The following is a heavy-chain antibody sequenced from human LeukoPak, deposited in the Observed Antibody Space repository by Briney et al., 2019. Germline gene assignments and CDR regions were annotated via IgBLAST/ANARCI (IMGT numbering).Heavy chain of an antibody. D-gene: IGHD7-27*01. V-gene: IGHV3-74*01. CDR1: GFTFSSYW. CDR2: INSDGSST. J-gene: IGHJ4*02. Sequence: GGSLRLSCAASGFTFSSYWMHWVRQGPGKGLVWVSSINSDGSSTTYADSVKGRFTISRDNAKNTLYLQMNSLRVEDTGVYYCARDDNGGLDYWGQGTLVTVSS. CDR3: ARDDNGGLDY.